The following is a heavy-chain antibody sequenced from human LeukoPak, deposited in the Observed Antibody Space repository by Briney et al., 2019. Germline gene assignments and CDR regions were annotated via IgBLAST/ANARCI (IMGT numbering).Heavy chain of an antibody. CDR1: GFTVSSNY. J-gene: IGHJ6*02. Sequence: GGSLRLSCAASGFTVSSNYMSWVRQAPGKGLEWVSVIYSGGSTHYADSVKGRFTISRDNSKNTLYLQMNSLRAEDTAVYYCASTSLLPRGNHYYYGMDVWGQGTTVTVSS. V-gene: IGHV3-66*01. D-gene: IGHD3-22*01. CDR2: IYSGGST. CDR3: ASTSLLPRGNHYYYGMDV.